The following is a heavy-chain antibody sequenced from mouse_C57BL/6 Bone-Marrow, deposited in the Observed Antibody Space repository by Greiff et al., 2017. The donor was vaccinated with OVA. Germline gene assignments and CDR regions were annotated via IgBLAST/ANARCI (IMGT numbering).Heavy chain of an antibody. D-gene: IGHD2-1*01. CDR1: GYAFSSSW. Sequence: VKLMESGPELVKPGASVKISCKASGYAFSSSWMNWVKQRPGQGLEWIGRIYPGDGDTNYNGKFKGKATLTADKSSSTAYMQLSSLTSEDSAVYFCASLPTGYFDVWGTGTTVTVSS. J-gene: IGHJ1*03. V-gene: IGHV1-82*01. CDR3: ASLPTGYFDV. CDR2: IYPGDGDT.